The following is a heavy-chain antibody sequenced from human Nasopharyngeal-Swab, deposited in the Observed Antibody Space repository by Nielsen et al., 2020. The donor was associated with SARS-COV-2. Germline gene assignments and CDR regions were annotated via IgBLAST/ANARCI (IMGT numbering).Heavy chain of an antibody. V-gene: IGHV1-18*04. CDR2: ISAYNGNT. CDR1: GYTFTSYG. J-gene: IGHJ4*02. D-gene: IGHD3-16*02. Sequence: ASVKVSCKASGYTFTSYGISWVRHAPGQGLEWMGWISAYNGNTNYAQKLQGRVTMTTDTSTSTAYMELRSLRSDDTAVYYCARGRRRYFYYDYVWGSYPVGGYFDYWGQGTLVTVSS. CDR3: ARGRRRYFYYDYVWGSYPVGGYFDY.